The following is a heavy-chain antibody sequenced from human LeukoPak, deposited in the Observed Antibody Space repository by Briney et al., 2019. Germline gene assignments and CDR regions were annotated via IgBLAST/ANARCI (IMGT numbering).Heavy chain of an antibody. Sequence: SETLSLTCTVSGGSISSGSYYWSWIWQPAGKGLEWIGRIYTSGSTNYNPSLKSRVTISVDTSKNQFSLKLSSVTAADTAVYYCAREEAAHAGGPYFDYWGQGTLVTVSS. J-gene: IGHJ4*02. CDR1: GGSISSGSYY. V-gene: IGHV4-61*02. CDR2: IYTSGST. CDR3: AREEAAHAGGPYFDY. D-gene: IGHD6-6*01.